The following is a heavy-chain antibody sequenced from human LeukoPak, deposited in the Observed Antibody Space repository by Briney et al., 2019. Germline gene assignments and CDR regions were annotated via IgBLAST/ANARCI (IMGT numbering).Heavy chain of an antibody. J-gene: IGHJ4*02. Sequence: GASVKVSRKASGYTFTSYYMHWVRQAPGQGLEWMGIINPSGGSTSYAQKFQGRVTMTRDMSTSTVYMELSSLRSEDTAVYYCAGSVGATVWFDYWGQGTLVTVSS. CDR2: INPSGGST. V-gene: IGHV1-46*01. D-gene: IGHD1-26*01. CDR3: AGSVGATVWFDY. CDR1: GYTFTSYY.